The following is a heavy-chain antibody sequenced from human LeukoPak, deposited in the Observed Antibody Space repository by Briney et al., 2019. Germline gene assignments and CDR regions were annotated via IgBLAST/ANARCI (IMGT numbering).Heavy chain of an antibody. CDR2: IIPIFGTA. V-gene: IGHV1-69*01. D-gene: IGHD5-18*01. Sequence: SVKVSCKASGGTFNSYAISWVRQAPGQGLEWTGGIIPIFGTANYAQKFQGRVTITADESTSTAYMELSSLRSEDTAVYYCVREDTAMANFDYWGQGTLVTVSS. CDR3: VREDTAMANFDY. J-gene: IGHJ4*02. CDR1: GGTFNSYA.